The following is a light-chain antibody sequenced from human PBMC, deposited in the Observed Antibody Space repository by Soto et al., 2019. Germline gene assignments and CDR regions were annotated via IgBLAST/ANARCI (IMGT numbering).Light chain of an antibody. J-gene: IGLJ1*01. CDR2: DVS. CDR3: NSYAGTSYV. CDR1: SSDVGACNY. Sequence: QSALAQPASVSGTPGQSITISCTGTSSDVGACNYVSWYQQYPGKAPKLIIYDVSNRPSGVSCRFSGSKSGNTASLTISELQAEDEADYYCNSYAGTSYVFGTGTKVTVL. V-gene: IGLV2-14*01.